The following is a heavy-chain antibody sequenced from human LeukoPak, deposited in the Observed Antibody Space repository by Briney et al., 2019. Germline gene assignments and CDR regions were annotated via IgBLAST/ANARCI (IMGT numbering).Heavy chain of an antibody. D-gene: IGHD3-22*01. CDR3: GRGTPYYFDSSGYSAEYFHH. V-gene: IGHV4-59*07. Sequence: SDTLSVTCTVSGGSISSYYWSWIRQTPGRGLEWIGYIFYSGNTKYNPSLKSRVTMSVDTSKTQLSLNLSSVTAADTAVYYCGRGTPYYFDSSGYSAEYFHHWGQGTLVTVSS. CDR1: GGSISSYY. J-gene: IGHJ1*01. CDR2: IFYSGNT.